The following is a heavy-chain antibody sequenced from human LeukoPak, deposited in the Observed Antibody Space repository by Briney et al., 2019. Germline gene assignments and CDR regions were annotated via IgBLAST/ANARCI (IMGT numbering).Heavy chain of an antibody. D-gene: IGHD3-22*01. J-gene: IGHJ5*02. CDR2: IYYSGST. CDR3: ARYYYDSSGGFDP. V-gene: IGHV4-59*01. Sequence: SETLSLTCTVSGGSISSYYWSWIRQPPGKWLEWIGYIYYSGSTNYNPSLKSRVTISVDTSKNQFSLKLSSVTAADTAVYYCARYYYDSSGGFDPWGQGTLVTVSS. CDR1: GGSISSYY.